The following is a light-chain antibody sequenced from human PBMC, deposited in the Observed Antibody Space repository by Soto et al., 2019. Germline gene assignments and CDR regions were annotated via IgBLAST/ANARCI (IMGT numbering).Light chain of an antibody. J-gene: IGKJ2*01. CDR1: QSLGSL. V-gene: IGKV3-15*01. CDR3: QHYHNFPRT. Sequence: EIVLTQSPATLSLSPGERATLSCRASQSLGSLLAWYQQKPGQAPRLLIYAASTRAPGVPARFSGSGSGTDFTLAIANLQPEDFGLYYCQHYHNFPRTFGQGTKLEIK. CDR2: AAS.